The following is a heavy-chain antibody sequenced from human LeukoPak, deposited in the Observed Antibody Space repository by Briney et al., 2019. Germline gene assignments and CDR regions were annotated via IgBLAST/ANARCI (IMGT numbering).Heavy chain of an antibody. D-gene: IGHD3-22*01. J-gene: IGHJ4*02. Sequence: PSETLSLTCAVSGGSISSGGYSWSWIRQPPGKGLEWIGYIYYSGSTYYNPSLKSRVTISVDTSKNQLSLKLSSVTAADTAVYYCARVHYYDNSGYWFFDYWGQGTLVTVSS. CDR1: GGSISSGGYS. V-gene: IGHV4-30-4*07. CDR3: ARVHYYDNSGYWFFDY. CDR2: IYYSGST.